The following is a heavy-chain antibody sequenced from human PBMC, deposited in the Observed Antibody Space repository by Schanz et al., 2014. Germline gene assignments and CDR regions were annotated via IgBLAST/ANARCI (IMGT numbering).Heavy chain of an antibody. CDR3: ARAGYCTSVSCSLFVSDY. CDR2: ISGSGAST. V-gene: IGHV3-23*01. CDR1: GFSFSSYA. D-gene: IGHD2-2*03. Sequence: DVHLLESGGGLVQPGGSLRLSCAASGFSFSSYAINWVRQAPGKGLEWVSGISGSGASTYYADSVKGRFTISRDNSNKTVDLQMNSLRAEDTAVYYCARAGYCTSVSCSLFVSDYWGQGTLVTVSS. J-gene: IGHJ4*02.